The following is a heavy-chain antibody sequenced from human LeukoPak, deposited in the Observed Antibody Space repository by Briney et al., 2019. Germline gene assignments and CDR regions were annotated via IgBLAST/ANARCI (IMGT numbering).Heavy chain of an antibody. CDR3: ARGLEWLTRRHTWFDP. Sequence: PGASVKVSCKASSYTFTNYAFTWVRQAPGQGLEGMGWISAYNGNTNYAQKLQGRVTITTDTTTSTAYMELRSLRSDDTAVYYCARGLEWLTRRHTWFDPWGQGTLVTVSS. CDR1: SYTFTNYA. D-gene: IGHD3-3*01. CDR2: ISAYNGNT. J-gene: IGHJ5*02. V-gene: IGHV1-18*01.